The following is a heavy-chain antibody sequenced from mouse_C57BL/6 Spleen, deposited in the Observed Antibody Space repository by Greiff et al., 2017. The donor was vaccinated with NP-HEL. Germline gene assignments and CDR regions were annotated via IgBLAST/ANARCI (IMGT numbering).Heavy chain of an antibody. D-gene: IGHD3-2*02. CDR2: IDPNSGGT. V-gene: IGHV1-72*01. Sequence: QVQLQQPGAELVKPGASVKLSCKASGYTFTSYWMHWVKQRPGRGLEWIGRIDPNSGGTNYNEKFKSKATLTVDKPSSTAYMQLSSLTSEDSAVYYCARYTAQATYAMDYWGQGTSVTVSS. CDR3: ARYTAQATYAMDY. J-gene: IGHJ4*01. CDR1: GYTFTSYW.